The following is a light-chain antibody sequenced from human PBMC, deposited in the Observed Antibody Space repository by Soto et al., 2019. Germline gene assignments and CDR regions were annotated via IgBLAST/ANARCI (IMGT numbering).Light chain of an antibody. V-gene: IGKV3-11*01. CDR2: DAS. CDR3: QQYERWPPVT. Sequence: EIVLTQSPATLSLSPGERATLSCRASQSVSSYLAWYQQKPGQAPRLLIYDASNRATGIPARFSGSGSGTEFTLTISSLQSEDFALYYCQQYERWPPVTFGGGTKVEIK. CDR1: QSVSSY. J-gene: IGKJ4*01.